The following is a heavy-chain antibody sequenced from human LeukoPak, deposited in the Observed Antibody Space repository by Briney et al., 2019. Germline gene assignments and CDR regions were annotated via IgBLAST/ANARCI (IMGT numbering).Heavy chain of an antibody. CDR2: IYYSGST. D-gene: IGHD3-22*01. J-gene: IGHJ4*02. Sequence: SETLSLTCTVSGGSISSYHWSWIRQPPGKGLEWIGYIYYSGSTNYNPSLKSRVTISVDTSKNQFSLKLSSVTAADTAVYYCARGGAYYYDRTYDYWGQGTLVTVSS. CDR3: ARGGAYYYDRTYDY. V-gene: IGHV4-59*01. CDR1: GGSISSYH.